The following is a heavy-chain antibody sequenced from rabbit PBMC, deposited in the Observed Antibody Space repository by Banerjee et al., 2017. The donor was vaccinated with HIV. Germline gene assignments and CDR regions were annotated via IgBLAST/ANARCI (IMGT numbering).Heavy chain of an antibody. D-gene: IGHD8-1*01. Sequence: QEQLEESGGDLVKPGASLTLTCTASGFSFSSGYYMCWVRQAPGKGLEWIACIYAGSSGSTYYASWAKGRFTISKTSSTTVTLQLTSLTAADTATYFCAREIGYAGCGYLNLWGPGTLVTVS. CDR1: GFSFSSGYY. CDR3: AREIGYAGCGYLNL. V-gene: IGHV1S45*01. J-gene: IGHJ4*01. CDR2: IYAGSSGST.